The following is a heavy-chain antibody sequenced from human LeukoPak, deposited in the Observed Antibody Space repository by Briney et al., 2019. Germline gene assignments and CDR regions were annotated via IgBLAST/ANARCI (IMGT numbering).Heavy chain of an antibody. CDR2: FSGSGGRT. D-gene: IGHD3-10*02. CDR1: GFTFSNYA. V-gene: IGHV3-23*01. J-gene: IGHJ6*04. Sequence: GGSLRLSCAASGFTFSNYAMSWVRQAPGKGLECISGFSGSGGRTFYADSVKGRFTISRVNSKNTLYLQMNSLRAEDTAVYYCAELGITMIGGVWGKGTTVTISS. CDR3: AELGITMIGGV.